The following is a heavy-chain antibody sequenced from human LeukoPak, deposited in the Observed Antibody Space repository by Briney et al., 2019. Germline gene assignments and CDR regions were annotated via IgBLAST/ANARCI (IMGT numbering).Heavy chain of an antibody. V-gene: IGHV3-30*18. CDR2: ISYDGSNK. CDR3: AKTIRGVTTMDC. D-gene: IGHD3-10*01. CDR1: GFNFSTYA. J-gene: IGHJ4*02. Sequence: ARSLRLSCAASGFNFSTYAMHWVRQAPGKGLEWVAVISYDGSNKYHADSVKGRLTISRDNSKNTLYLQMNSLRAEDTAVYYCAKTIRGVTTMDCWGQGTLVTVSS.